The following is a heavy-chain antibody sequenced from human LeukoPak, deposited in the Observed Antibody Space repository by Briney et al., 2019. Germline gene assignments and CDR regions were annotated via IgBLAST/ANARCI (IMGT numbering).Heavy chain of an antibody. V-gene: IGHV4-38-2*02. Sequence: SETLSLTCTVSGYSISSGYYWGWIRQPPGKGLEWIGSIYHSGSTYYNPSLKSRVTISVDTSKNQFSLKLSSVTAADTAVYYCARGQGGVGATTPPIPLPFDYWGQGTLVTVSS. J-gene: IGHJ4*02. CDR1: GYSISSGYY. CDR2: IYHSGST. D-gene: IGHD1-26*01. CDR3: ARGQGGVGATTPPIPLPFDY.